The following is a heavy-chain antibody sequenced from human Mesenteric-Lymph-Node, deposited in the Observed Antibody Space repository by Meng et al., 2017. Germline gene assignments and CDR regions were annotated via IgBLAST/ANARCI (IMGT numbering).Heavy chain of an antibody. D-gene: IGHD2-2*01. CDR2: IKPDGSLI. Sequence: EVQLVGSGGGLVQPGGALRLSCASYGFTFNNYWMHWVRQVPGKGLVWVSRIKPDGSLIDYADSVKGRFTISRDNAKNTLYLQMSSLRAEDTAVYFCATGSISGAQLQHWGQGTLVTVSS. CDR1: GFTFNNYW. V-gene: IGHV3-74*01. CDR3: ATGSISGAQLQH. J-gene: IGHJ1*01.